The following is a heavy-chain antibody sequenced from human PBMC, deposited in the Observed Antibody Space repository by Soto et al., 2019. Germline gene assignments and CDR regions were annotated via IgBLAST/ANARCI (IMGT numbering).Heavy chain of an antibody. CDR1: SGSITSSLW. V-gene: IGHV4-4*02. J-gene: IGHJ4*02. CDR3: ARNRYGGYDFDS. CDR2: VAQSGYI. D-gene: IGHD5-12*01. Sequence: QVQLQESGPGLVKPSGTLSLTCTVSSGSITSSLWWSWVRQSPGKGLEWIGEVAQSGYIHSIPYLKSRLTISLGKSNNRFSLRLNSVTAAVTAVSYCARNRYGGYDFDSGGQGSLVTVSS.